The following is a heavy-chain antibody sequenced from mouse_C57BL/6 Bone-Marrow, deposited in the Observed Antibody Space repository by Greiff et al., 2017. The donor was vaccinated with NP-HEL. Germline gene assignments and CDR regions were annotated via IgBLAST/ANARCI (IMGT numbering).Heavy chain of an antibody. J-gene: IGHJ2*01. V-gene: IGHV1-80*01. CDR2: IYPGDGDT. CDR1: GYAFSSYW. Sequence: QVQLKQSGAELVKPGASVKISCKASGYAFSSYWMNWVKQRPGKGLEWIGQIYPGDGDTNYNGKFKGKATLTADKSSSTAYMQLSSLTSEDSAVYFCASQSLGSSFDYWGQGTTLTVSS. D-gene: IGHD1-1*01. CDR3: ASQSLGSSFDY.